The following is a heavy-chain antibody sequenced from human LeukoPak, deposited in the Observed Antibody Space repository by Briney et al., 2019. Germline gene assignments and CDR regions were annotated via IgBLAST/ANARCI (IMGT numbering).Heavy chain of an antibody. CDR2: IIPIFGTA. D-gene: IGHD2-2*02. J-gene: IGHJ6*03. V-gene: IGHV1-69*05. CDR1: GGTFSSYA. CDR3: ARGIVVVPAAITPLGDYYYYMDV. Sequence: SVKVSCKASGGTFSSYAISWVRQAPGQGLEWMGGIIPIFGTANYAQKFQGRVTITTDESTSTAYMELSSLRSEDTAVYYCARGIVVVPAAITPLGDYYYYMDVWGKGTTVTVSS.